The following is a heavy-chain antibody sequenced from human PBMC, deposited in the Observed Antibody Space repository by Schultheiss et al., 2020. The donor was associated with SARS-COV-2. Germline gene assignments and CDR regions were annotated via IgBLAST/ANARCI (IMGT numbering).Heavy chain of an antibody. CDR3: ASQIRGGGY. CDR1: GFTFSSYT. CDR2: ISGTSTYI. Sequence: GGSLRLSCAASGFTFSSYTMNWVRQAPGKGLEWVSSISGTSTYIYYADSLKGRFTISRDNAKNSLYLQMTNLRAEDTAVYYCASQIRGGGYWGQGTLVTVSS. D-gene: IGHD3-16*01. J-gene: IGHJ4*02. V-gene: IGHV3-21*01.